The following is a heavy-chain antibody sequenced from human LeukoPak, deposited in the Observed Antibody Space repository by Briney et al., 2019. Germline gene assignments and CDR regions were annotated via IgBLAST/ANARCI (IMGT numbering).Heavy chain of an antibody. CDR3: ARDVNYDSSGYYYVGAFDI. D-gene: IGHD3-22*01. J-gene: IGHJ3*02. Sequence: SVKVSCKASGSTFSSYAISWVRQAPGQGLEWMGGIIPIFGTANYAQKFQGRVTITVDESTSTAYMELSSLRSEDTAVYYCARDVNYDSSGYYYVGAFDIWGQGTMVTVSS. V-gene: IGHV1-69*13. CDR1: GSTFSSYA. CDR2: IIPIFGTA.